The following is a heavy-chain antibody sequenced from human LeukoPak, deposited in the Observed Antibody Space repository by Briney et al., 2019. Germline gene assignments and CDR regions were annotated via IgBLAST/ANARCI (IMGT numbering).Heavy chain of an antibody. V-gene: IGHV4-61*01. CDR2: MYYTGRT. CDR3: ARPQWQDTMGPWFDP. J-gene: IGHJ5*02. Sequence: KRSEALSLTCTVSVGSICRGSYYCRWVRQPPGGGRGWIGYMYYTGRTNNNPSLKSRVSISVDTSKNQFSLKLNSVTAPDTAVYYCARPQWQDTMGPWFDPWGQGTLVAVS. CDR1: VGSICRGSYY. D-gene: IGHD3-10*01.